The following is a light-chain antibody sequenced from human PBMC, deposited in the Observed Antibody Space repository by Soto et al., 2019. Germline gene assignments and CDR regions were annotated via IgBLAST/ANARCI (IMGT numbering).Light chain of an antibody. V-gene: IGLV2-11*01. CDR2: DVN. Sequence: QSVLTQPRSVSGSPGQSVAISCTGTSRDIDAYDYVSWYQQHPGKAPKLIISDVNKRPSGVSYRFSGSKSGNTASLTISGLQVEDEADYYCCSFAGSYYVFGTGTKLTVL. CDR1: SRDIDAYDY. J-gene: IGLJ1*01. CDR3: CSFAGSYYV.